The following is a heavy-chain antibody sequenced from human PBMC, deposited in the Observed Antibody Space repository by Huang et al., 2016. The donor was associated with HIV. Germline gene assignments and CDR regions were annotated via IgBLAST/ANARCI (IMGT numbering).Heavy chain of an antibody. V-gene: IGHV1-2*02. CDR2: INSNSGYT. J-gene: IGHJ3*01. CDR1: GYTFSGYY. Sequence: QLQLVQSGAEVKKPGVSVRDSCKAFGYTFSGYYIHWVWQAPGQGLGWMGWINSNSGYTYYSQIFHGRVAMTRETSINSAYMELSSLPSYDTAVYFCARVFIRSSHDAFDLWGQGTMITVSS. D-gene: IGHD2-2*01. CDR3: ARVFIRSSHDAFDL.